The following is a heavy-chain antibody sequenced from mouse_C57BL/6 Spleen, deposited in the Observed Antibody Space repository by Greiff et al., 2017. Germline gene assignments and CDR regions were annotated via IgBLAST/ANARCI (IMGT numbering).Heavy chain of an antibody. J-gene: IGHJ2*03. Sequence: QVQLQQSGPELVKPGASVKISCKASGYAFTSSWMNWVKQRPGQGLEWIGRIYPGDGDTNYNGKFKGKATLTVDKSSSTAYMQLSSLTSEDSAVYLDSHYYYGRLDYWGQGTSVTVSA. V-gene: IGHV1-82*01. CDR2: IYPGDGDT. CDR3: SHYYYGRLDY. D-gene: IGHD1-1*01. CDR1: GYAFTSSW.